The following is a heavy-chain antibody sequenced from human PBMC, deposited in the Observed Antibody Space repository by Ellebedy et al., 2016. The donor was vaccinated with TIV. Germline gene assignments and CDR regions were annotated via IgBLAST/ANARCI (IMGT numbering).Heavy chain of an antibody. D-gene: IGHD1-26*01. CDR3: ARPRLAVGATPLDY. CDR2: ISYDGVRT. J-gene: IGHJ4*02. CDR1: GFTFSTYA. Sequence: GESLKISCAVSGFTFSTYAMHWVRQAPGKGLEYVSAISYDGVRTYYANSVKGRFIISRDNSKNTLYLQMGSLRADDMAVYYCARPRLAVGATPLDYWGQGTQVTVSS. V-gene: IGHV3-64*01.